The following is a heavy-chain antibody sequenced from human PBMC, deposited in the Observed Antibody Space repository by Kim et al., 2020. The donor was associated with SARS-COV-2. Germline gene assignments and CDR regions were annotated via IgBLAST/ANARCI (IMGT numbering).Heavy chain of an antibody. V-gene: IGHV3-48*03. Sequence: GGSLRLSCAASGFTFSSYEMNCVRQAPGKGLEWVSYISSSGSTIYYADSVKGRFTISRDNAKNSLYLQMNSLRAEDTAVYYCARDGGYCSSTSCPLGPKWFDPWGQGTLVTVSS. CDR2: ISSSGSTI. CDR1: GFTFSSYE. D-gene: IGHD2-2*01. J-gene: IGHJ5*02. CDR3: ARDGGYCSSTSCPLGPKWFDP.